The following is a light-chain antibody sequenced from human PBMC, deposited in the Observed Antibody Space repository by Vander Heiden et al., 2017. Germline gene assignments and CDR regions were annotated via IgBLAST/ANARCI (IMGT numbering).Light chain of an antibody. CDR3: QAWDSSTVV. Sequence: SSELTQPPSVSVSPGQPASITCSGDKLGDKYACWYQQKPGQSLLLVIYQNSKRASGIPERFSGSNSGNTATLTISGTQAMDEDDYYCQAWDSSTVVFGGGTKLTVL. CDR2: QNS. V-gene: IGLV3-1*01. CDR1: KLGDKY. J-gene: IGLJ2*01.